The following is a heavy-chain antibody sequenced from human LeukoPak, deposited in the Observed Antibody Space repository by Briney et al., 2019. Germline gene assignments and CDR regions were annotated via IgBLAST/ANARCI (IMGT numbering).Heavy chain of an antibody. CDR1: GFPFSNYN. D-gene: IGHD1-26*01. Sequence: GGALRLSCAASGFPFSNYNMNWVRQAPGKAMEWVSSITSSGTYNFYADSVRGRFTISRDNAKNSLYLQMDSLGPEDTAVYYCARDPYSGNYGNYYYYYMDVWGKGTTVTISS. V-gene: IGHV3-21*01. J-gene: IGHJ6*03. CDR3: ARDPYSGNYGNYYYYYMDV. CDR2: ITSSGTYN.